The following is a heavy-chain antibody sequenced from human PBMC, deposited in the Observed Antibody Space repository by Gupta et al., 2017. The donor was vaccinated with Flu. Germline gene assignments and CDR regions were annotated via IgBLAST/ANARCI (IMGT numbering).Heavy chain of an antibody. Sequence: QVQLQESGPGLVKPSETLSLTCAVSGYSISSGYYWGWIRHPPGKGLEWIGSIYHSGSTYYTPSLKSRVTISVDTSKNQFSLKLSSVTAADTAVYYCARGYSSGWYRLDYWGQGTLVTVSS. CDR1: GYSISSGYY. D-gene: IGHD6-19*01. CDR2: IYHSGST. CDR3: ARGYSSGWYRLDY. J-gene: IGHJ4*02. V-gene: IGHV4-38-2*01.